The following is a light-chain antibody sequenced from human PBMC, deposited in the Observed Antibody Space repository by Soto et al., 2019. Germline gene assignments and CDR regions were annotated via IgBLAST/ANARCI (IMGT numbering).Light chain of an antibody. Sequence: SVLTHPPSASGTPGQRVTISCSGSSSNIGSKTVNWYQQLPGTAPKLLIYSNYQRPSGVPDRFSGSKSGTSASLAISGLQSEDEADYYCAAWDASLNGYVFGTGTKVTVL. V-gene: IGLV1-44*01. CDR3: AAWDASLNGYV. J-gene: IGLJ1*01. CDR2: SNY. CDR1: SSNIGSKT.